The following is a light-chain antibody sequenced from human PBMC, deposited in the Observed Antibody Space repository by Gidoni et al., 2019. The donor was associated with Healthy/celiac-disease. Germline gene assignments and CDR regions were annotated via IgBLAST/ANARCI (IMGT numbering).Light chain of an antibody. J-gene: IGKJ1*01. V-gene: IGKV1-5*03. CDR1: QRISSW. Sequence: DIQMTPSPSTLSASVGDRVTITCRASQRISSWLAWYQQKPGKAPKLLIYKASSLESGVPSRFSGSGAGTEFTLTVSSLQPDDFETYYCQQYNSYWTFGQGTKVEIK. CDR2: KAS. CDR3: QQYNSYWT.